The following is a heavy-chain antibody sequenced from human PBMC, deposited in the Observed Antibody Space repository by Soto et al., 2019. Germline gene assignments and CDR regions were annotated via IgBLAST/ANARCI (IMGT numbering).Heavy chain of an antibody. D-gene: IGHD1-1*01. CDR1: GGSISSYY. Sequence: PSETLSLTCTVSGGSISSYYWSWIRQPPGKGLEWIGYIYYSGSTNYNPSLKSRVTISVDTSKNQFSLKLSSVTAADTAVYYCARLRPIGYYYYYMEVWGKGTTVTVSS. CDR2: IYYSGST. V-gene: IGHV4-59*08. CDR3: ARLRPIGYYYYYMEV. J-gene: IGHJ6*03.